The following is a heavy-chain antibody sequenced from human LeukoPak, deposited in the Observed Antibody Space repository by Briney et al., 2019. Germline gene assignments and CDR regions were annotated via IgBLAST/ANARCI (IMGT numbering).Heavy chain of an antibody. CDR3: ARVDFWSGYTTD. J-gene: IGHJ4*02. CDR1: GGSFSGYY. Sequence: SETLSLTCAVYGGSFSGYYWSWIRQPLGKGLEWIGEINHSGSTNYNPSLKSRVTISVDTSKNQFSLKLSSVTAADTAVYYCARVDFWSGYTTDWGQGTLVTVSS. CDR2: INHSGST. D-gene: IGHD3-3*01. V-gene: IGHV4-34*01.